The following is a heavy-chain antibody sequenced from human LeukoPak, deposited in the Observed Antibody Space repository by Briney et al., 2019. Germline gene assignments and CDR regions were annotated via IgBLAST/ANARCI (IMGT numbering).Heavy chain of an antibody. CDR2: IKNDGSET. D-gene: IGHD1-26*01. J-gene: IGHJ4*02. CDR1: GFTFSDYW. Sequence: GGSLRLSCAASGFTFSDYWMHWVRQAPGKGLMWVSRIKNDGSETTYADSVKGRFTISRDNAKNTLFLQMNSLGAEDTALYYCSRVRVLVGATIPFDYWGQGTLVTVSS. CDR3: SRVRVLVGATIPFDY. V-gene: IGHV3-74*01.